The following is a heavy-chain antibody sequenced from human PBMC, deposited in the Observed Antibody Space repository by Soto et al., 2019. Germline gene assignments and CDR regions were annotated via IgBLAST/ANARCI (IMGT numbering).Heavy chain of an antibody. CDR2: ISGSGGST. Sequence: EVQLLESGGGLVQPGGSLRLSCAASGFTFSSYAMNWVRHAPGKGLEWVSVISGSGGSTYYADSVKGRFTISRDNYSNPLYLQLNRVRAEDTGVYYSASGRESMAWVWDAFDIWGQGTMVTVSS. V-gene: IGHV3-23*01. CDR3: ASGRESMAWVWDAFDI. J-gene: IGHJ3*02. CDR1: GFTFSSYA. D-gene: IGHD3-10*01.